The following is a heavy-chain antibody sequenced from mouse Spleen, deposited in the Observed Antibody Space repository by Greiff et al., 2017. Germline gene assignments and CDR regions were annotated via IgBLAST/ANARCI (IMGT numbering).Heavy chain of an antibody. J-gene: IGHJ3*01. CDR2: INPSNGGT. D-gene: IGHD4-1*01. CDR3: ALGTGAWFAY. V-gene: IGHV1-53*01. Sequence: VKLQQPGAELERPGSSVKLSCKASGYTFTSYWMHWVKQRPGQGLEWIGNINPSNGGTNYNEKFKSKATLTVDKSSSTAYMQLSSLTSEDSAVYYCALGTGAWFAYWGQGTLVTVSA. CDR1: GYTFTSYW.